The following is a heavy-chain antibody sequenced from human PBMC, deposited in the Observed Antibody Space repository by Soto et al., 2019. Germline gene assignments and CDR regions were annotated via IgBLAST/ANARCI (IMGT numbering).Heavy chain of an antibody. V-gene: IGHV1-18*01. D-gene: IGHD6-19*01. CDR3: ARQRTQMVAVAGDNWFDP. Sequence: GASVKVSCKASGYTFTSYGISWVRQAPGQGLEWMGWISAYNGNTNYAQKLQGRVTMTTDTSTSTAYMQLRSLRSDDTAVYYCARQRTQMVAVAGDNWFDPWGQGTLVTVSS. CDR2: ISAYNGNT. CDR1: GYTFTSYG. J-gene: IGHJ5*02.